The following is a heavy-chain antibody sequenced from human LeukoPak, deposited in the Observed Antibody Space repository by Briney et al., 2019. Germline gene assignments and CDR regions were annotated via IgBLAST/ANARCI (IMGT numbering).Heavy chain of an antibody. V-gene: IGHV1-69*06. D-gene: IGHD5-12*01. CDR1: GCTFSNYA. CDR3: ARPFSGYDLKNAFDI. CDR2: IIPLFVTS. J-gene: IGHJ3*02. Sequence: SVKVSCEASGCTFSNYAISLVRQAPGQGLEWMGGIIPLFVTSNYAQKFQGRVTITADSCTRTDYMELGSLRSEDTAVYYCARPFSGYDLKNAFDIWGQGTMVTVYS.